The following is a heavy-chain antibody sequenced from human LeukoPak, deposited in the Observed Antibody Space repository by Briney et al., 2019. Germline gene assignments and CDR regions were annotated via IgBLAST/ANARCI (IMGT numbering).Heavy chain of an antibody. Sequence: GGSLRLSCAASGFTFSSYAMSWVRQAPGKGLEWVSAISGSGGSTYYADFVKGRFTISRDNSKNTLYLQMNSLRAEDTAVYYCAKDGTYYYGSGNFDYWGQGTLVTVSS. V-gene: IGHV3-23*01. CDR2: ISGSGGST. D-gene: IGHD3-10*01. J-gene: IGHJ4*02. CDR3: AKDGTYYYGSGNFDY. CDR1: GFTFSSYA.